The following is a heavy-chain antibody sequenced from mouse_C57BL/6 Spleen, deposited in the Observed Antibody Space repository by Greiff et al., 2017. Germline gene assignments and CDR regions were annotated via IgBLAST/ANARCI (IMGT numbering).Heavy chain of an antibody. CDR3: ARWDYDGMDY. Sequence: VQLVESGPELVKPGASVKISCKASGYSFTSYYIHWVKQRPGQGLEWIGWIYPGSGNTKYNEKFKGKATLTADTSSSTAYMQLSSLTSEDSAVYYCARWDYDGMDYWGQGTSVTVSS. CDR1: GYSFTSYY. J-gene: IGHJ4*01. D-gene: IGHD2-4*01. V-gene: IGHV1-66*01. CDR2: IYPGSGNT.